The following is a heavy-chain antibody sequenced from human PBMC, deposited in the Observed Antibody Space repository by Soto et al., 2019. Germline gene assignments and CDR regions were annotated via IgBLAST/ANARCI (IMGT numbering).Heavy chain of an antibody. D-gene: IGHD3-3*01. CDR3: ARVVGDDSWSGYSHHYYYYMDV. CDR1: GFTVSSNY. Sequence: GGSLRLSCAASGFTVSSNYMIWVRRAPGKGLEWVSVIYSGGSTYYADSVKGRFTISRHNSKNTLYLQMNSLRAEDTAVYYCARVVGDDSWSGYSHHYYYYMDVWGKGTTVTVS. V-gene: IGHV3-53*04. CDR2: IYSGGST. J-gene: IGHJ6*03.